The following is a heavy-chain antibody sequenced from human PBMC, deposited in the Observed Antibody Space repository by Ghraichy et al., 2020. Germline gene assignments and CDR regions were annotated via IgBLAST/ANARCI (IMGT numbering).Heavy chain of an antibody. D-gene: IGHD5-18*01. Sequence: SETLSLTCAVYGGSFSGYYWSWIRQPPGKGLEWIGEINHSGSTNYNPSLKSRVTISVDTSKNQFSLKLSSVTAADTAVYYCARDCRGYSYGYRPDNWFDPWGQGTLVTVSS. CDR3: ARDCRGYSYGYRPDNWFDP. V-gene: IGHV4-34*01. CDR1: GGSFSGYY. J-gene: IGHJ5*02. CDR2: INHSGST.